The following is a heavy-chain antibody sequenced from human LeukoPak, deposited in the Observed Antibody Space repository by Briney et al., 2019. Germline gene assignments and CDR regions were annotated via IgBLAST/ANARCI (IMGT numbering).Heavy chain of an antibody. V-gene: IGHV1-69*13. CDR1: GGTFSNYA. CDR3: ARDDYGGR. CDR2: IIPIFGTA. Sequence: SVKVSCKASGGTFSNYAINWVRQAPGQGLEWMGGIIPIFGTANYAQKFQGRVTITADESTSTAYMELSSLRSEDTAVYYCARDDYGGRWGQGTLVTVSS. D-gene: IGHD4-23*01. J-gene: IGHJ4*02.